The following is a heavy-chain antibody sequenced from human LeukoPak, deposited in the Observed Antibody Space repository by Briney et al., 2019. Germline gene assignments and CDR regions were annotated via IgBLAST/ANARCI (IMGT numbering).Heavy chain of an antibody. Sequence: SETLSLTCTVSGGSISSYYWSWIRQPPGKGLEWIGYIYYSGSTNYNPSLKSRVTISVDTSKNQFSLKLSSVTAADTAVYYCARHVFGELLFDYWGQGTLVTVSS. CDR3: ARHVFGELLFDY. CDR1: GGSISSYY. V-gene: IGHV4-59*08. J-gene: IGHJ4*02. D-gene: IGHD3-10*01. CDR2: IYYSGST.